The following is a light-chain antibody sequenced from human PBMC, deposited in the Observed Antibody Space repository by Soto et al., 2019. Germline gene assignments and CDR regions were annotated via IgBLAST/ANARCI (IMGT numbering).Light chain of an antibody. Sequence: DIQMTQSPSTLSASVGDRVTITCRASQSISSWLAWYQQKPGKAPKLLIYDASSLESGVPSRFSGSGSGTEFTLTISSLQPDDFATYYCQQYNSPYTFGQGTSWRSN. V-gene: IGKV1-5*01. CDR1: QSISSW. CDR2: DAS. CDR3: QQYNSPYT. J-gene: IGKJ2*01.